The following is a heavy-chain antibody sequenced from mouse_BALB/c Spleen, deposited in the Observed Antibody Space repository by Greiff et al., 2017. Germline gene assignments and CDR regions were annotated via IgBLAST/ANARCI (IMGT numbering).Heavy chain of an antibody. Sequence: VQRVESGAELVKPGASVKLSCKASGYTFTSYYMYWVKQRPGQGLEWIGEINPSNGGTNFNEKFKSKATLTVDKSSSTAYMQLSSLTSEDSAVYYCTRFYGNSHFDYWGQGTTLTVSS. V-gene: IGHV1S81*02. CDR2: INPSNGGT. J-gene: IGHJ2*01. CDR1: GYTFTSYY. D-gene: IGHD2-1*01. CDR3: TRFYGNSHFDY.